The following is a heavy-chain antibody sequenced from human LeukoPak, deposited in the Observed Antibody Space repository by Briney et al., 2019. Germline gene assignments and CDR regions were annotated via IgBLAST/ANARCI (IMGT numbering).Heavy chain of an antibody. D-gene: IGHD2-15*01. CDR3: ARVVVDEQLFDL. CDR1: GYTFTGYY. V-gene: IGHV1-2*02. CDR2: SNPNSGGT. Sequence: ASVKVSCKASGYTFTGYYMHWVRQAPGQGLEWMGWSNPNSGGTNYAQKFQGRVTMTRDTSISTAYMELSRLRSDDTAVYYCARVVVDEQLFDLWGQGTLVTVPS. J-gene: IGHJ5*02.